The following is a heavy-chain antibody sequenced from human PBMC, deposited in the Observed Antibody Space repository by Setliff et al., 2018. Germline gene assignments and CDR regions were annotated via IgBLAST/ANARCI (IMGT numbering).Heavy chain of an antibody. D-gene: IGHD3-22*01. CDR1: GSTFTNYG. J-gene: IGHJ6*03. CDR3: VREGVDSRSSTDYRYYMDV. V-gene: IGHV1-69*05. Sequence: SVKVSCKASGSTFTNYGVGWVRQAPGQGLEWMGGTIPLFGTTDYAQKFRGRVTIITDESTSTAFMQLSSLRSEDTAVYYCVREGVDSRSSTDYRYYMDVWGKGTTVTVSS. CDR2: TIPLFGTT.